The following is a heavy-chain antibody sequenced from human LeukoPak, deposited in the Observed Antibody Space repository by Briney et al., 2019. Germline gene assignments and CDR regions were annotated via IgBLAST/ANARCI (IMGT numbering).Heavy chain of an antibody. D-gene: IGHD1-26*01. CDR1: GFTFSSYS. V-gene: IGHV3-48*01. J-gene: IGHJ6*03. CDR3: AKDGDTMSGTYYYDMDV. Sequence: GGSLRLSCAASGFTFSSYSMNWVRQAPGEGQGWDSYISSSSSTIYYADSVKGRFTISRDNAKNTLYLQMNSLRGEDTAVYYCAKDGDTMSGTYYYDMDVWGKGTTVTIS. CDR2: ISSSSSTI.